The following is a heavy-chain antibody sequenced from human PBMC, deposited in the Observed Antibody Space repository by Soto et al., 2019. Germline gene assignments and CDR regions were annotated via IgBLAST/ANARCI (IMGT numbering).Heavy chain of an antibody. CDR3: VKEGSGWYSRCCFDF. D-gene: IGHD6-19*01. V-gene: IGHV3-23*01. J-gene: IGHJ3*01. CDR1: GLTFSNFA. CDR2: ISDSGGST. Sequence: GGSLRLSCAASGLTFSNFAMNWVRQAPGKGLEWVSNISDSGGSTYYADSVKGRLTFSRDNSKNTLYLQMNSLRGRDTAIYYCVKEGSGWYSRCCFDFWGRGTMVTVSS.